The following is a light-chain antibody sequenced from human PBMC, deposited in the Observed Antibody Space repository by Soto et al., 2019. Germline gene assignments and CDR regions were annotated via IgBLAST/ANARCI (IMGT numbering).Light chain of an antibody. CDR3: AAWDDSLNGRV. V-gene: IGLV2-8*01. CDR1: SSDIGAYNY. CDR2: EVN. J-gene: IGLJ1*01. Sequence: QSVLTQPPSASGSPGQSVTISCTGTSSDIGAYNYVSWFQQHPGEAPKLIISEVNKRPSGVPDRFSGSKSGNTASLTVSGLQAEDEADYYCAAWDDSLNGRVFGTGTKLTVL.